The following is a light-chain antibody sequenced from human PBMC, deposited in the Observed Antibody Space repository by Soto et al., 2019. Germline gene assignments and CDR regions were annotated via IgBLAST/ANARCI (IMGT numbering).Light chain of an antibody. V-gene: IGKV3-15*01. CDR3: QQYNNWPTWT. J-gene: IGKJ1*01. CDR1: ESVGSN. Sequence: IVLTQSQASLSVSPREGVNLXCRASESVGSNLARYQQKPGQAPRLLIYGASTRATGIPARFSGSGSETEFTLTISSLQAEDSAVYFCQQYNNWPTWTFGQGTKVDI. CDR2: GAS.